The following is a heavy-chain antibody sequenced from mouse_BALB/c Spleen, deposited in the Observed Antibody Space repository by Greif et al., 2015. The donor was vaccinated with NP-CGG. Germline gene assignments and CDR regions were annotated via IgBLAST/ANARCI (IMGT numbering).Heavy chain of an antibody. CDR1: GYTFTSYW. V-gene: IGHV1-7*01. Sequence: QVQLKESGAELAKPGASVKMSCKASGYTFTSYWMHWVKQRPGQGLEWIGYINPSTGYTEYNQKFKDKASLTADKSSSTAYMQLSSLTSEDSAVYYCAIYDGYYFDYWGQGTLSQSPQ. D-gene: IGHD2-3*01. J-gene: IGHJ2*01. CDR3: AIYDGYYFDY. CDR2: INPSTGYT.